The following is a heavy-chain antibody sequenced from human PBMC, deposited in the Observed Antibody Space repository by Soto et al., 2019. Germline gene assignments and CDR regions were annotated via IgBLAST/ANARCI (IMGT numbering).Heavy chain of an antibody. V-gene: IGHV3-15*01. J-gene: IGHJ5*02. D-gene: IGHD3-3*01. Sequence: GGSLRLSCAASGFTFSNAWMSWVRQAPGKGLEWVGRIKSKTDGGTTDYAAPVKGRFTISRDDSKNTLYLQMNSLKTEDTAVYYCTTQADFWSGYYGRRFDPWGQGTLVTVSS. CDR2: IKSKTDGGTT. CDR1: GFTFSNAW. CDR3: TTQADFWSGYYGRRFDP.